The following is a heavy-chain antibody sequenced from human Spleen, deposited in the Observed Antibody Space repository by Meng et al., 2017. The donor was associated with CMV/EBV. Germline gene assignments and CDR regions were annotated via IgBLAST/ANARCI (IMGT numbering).Heavy chain of an antibody. J-gene: IGHJ4*02. V-gene: IGHV3-30-3*01. Sequence: LSCAASVFTLHWVRQAPGKGLEWVALISYYESKKYYADSVKGRFTISRDNFKNTLFLQMNSLRPEDTAVYYCPRAVSAVADSPFDYWGRGALVTVSS. CDR2: ISYYESKK. D-gene: IGHD6-19*01. CDR1: VFTL. CDR3: PRAVSAVADSPFDY.